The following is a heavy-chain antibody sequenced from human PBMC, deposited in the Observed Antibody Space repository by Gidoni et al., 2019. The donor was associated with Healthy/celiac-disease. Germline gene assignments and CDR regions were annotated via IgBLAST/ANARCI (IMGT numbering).Heavy chain of an antibody. CDR3: ARIRAAATIWFDP. CDR2: IYYSGST. J-gene: IGHJ5*02. CDR1: GGSISSSSYD. Sequence: QLQLQESGPGLVKPSETLSLTCTVSGGSISSSSYDWGWIRQPPGKGLEWIGSIYYSGSTYYNPSLKSRVTISVDTSKNQFSLKLSSVTAADTAVYYCARIRAAATIWFDPWGQGTLVTVSS. V-gene: IGHV4-39*01. D-gene: IGHD6-13*01.